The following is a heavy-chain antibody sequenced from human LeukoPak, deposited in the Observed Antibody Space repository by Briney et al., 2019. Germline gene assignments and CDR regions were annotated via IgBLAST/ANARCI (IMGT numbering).Heavy chain of an antibody. Sequence: GGSLRLSCAASGFTFGTYGMHWVRQAPGKGLEWVANIKQDGGEIYYVDSVKGRFTISRDNAKNSLYLQMNSLRAEDTAVYYCARALDSWGQGTLVTVSS. J-gene: IGHJ4*02. CDR1: GFTFGTYG. CDR3: ARALDS. V-gene: IGHV3-7*03. CDR2: IKQDGGEI.